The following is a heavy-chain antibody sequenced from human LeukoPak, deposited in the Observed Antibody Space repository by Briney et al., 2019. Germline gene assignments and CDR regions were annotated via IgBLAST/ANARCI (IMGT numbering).Heavy chain of an antibody. J-gene: IGHJ5*02. CDR2: INPSGGST. CDR3: ARARRIAAAAYNWFDP. Sequence: ASVTVSCKASGYTFTSYYMHWVRQAPGQGLEWMGIINPSGGSTSYAQKFQGRVTMTRDTSTSTVYMELSSLRSEDTAVYYCARARRIAAAAYNWFDPWGQGTLVTVSS. D-gene: IGHD6-13*01. CDR1: GYTFTSYY. V-gene: IGHV1-46*01.